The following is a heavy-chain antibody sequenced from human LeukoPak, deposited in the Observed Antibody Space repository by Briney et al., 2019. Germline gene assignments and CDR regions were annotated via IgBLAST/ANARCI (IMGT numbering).Heavy chain of an antibody. Sequence: ASVKVSCKASGGTFSSYTISWVRQAPGQGLEWMGRIIPILGIANYAQTFQGRVTITADESTSTAYMELSSLRSEDTAVYYCARDLLSAGATLGLGYWGQGTLVTVSS. CDR1: GGTFSSYT. CDR3: ARDLLSAGATLGLGY. J-gene: IGHJ4*02. V-gene: IGHV1-69*04. CDR2: IIPILGIA. D-gene: IGHD1-26*01.